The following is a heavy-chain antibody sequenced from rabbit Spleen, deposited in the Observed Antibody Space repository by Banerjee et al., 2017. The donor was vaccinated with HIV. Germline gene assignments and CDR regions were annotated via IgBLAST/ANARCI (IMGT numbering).Heavy chain of an antibody. CDR3: ARDDGKSGDFNL. D-gene: IGHD2-1*01. CDR1: GFDFNNYY. J-gene: IGHJ4*01. CDR2: IEPIFGTT. Sequence: QQLVESGGGLVQPGGSLTLSCKASGFDFNNYYMTWVRQAPGKGLEWIGLIEPIFGTTYYANWVNGRFTISSHNAQNMLYLQVKSLTAADTATYFCARDDGKSGDFNLWGPGTLVTVS. V-gene: IGHV1S7*01.